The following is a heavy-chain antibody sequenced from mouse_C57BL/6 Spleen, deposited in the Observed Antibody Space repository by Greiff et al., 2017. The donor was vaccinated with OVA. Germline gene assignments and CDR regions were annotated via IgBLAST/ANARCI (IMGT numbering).Heavy chain of an antibody. CDR3: TTGITTVVDPWYFDV. D-gene: IGHD1-1*01. CDR1: GFNIKDDY. V-gene: IGHV14-4*01. CDR2: IDPENGDT. Sequence: EVQLQQSGAELVRPGASVKLSCTASGFNIKDDYMHWVKQRPEQGLEWIGWIDPENGDTEYASKFQGKATITADTSSNTAYLQLSSLTSEDTAVYYCTTGITTVVDPWYFDVWGTGTTVTVSS. J-gene: IGHJ1*03.